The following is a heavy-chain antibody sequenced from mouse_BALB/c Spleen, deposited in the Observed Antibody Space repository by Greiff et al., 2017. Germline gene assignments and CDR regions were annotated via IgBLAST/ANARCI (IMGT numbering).Heavy chain of an antibody. V-gene: IGHV14-3*02. J-gene: IGHJ2*01. CDR2: IDPANGNT. Sequence: VQLQQSGAELVKPGASVKLSCTASGFNIKDTYMHWVKQRPEQGLEWIGRIDPANGNTKYDPKFQGKATITADTSSNTAHLQLSSLTSEDTAVYYCARIVWARSDYWGQGTTLTVSS. D-gene: IGHD2-10*02. CDR1: GFNIKDTY. CDR3: ARIVWARSDY.